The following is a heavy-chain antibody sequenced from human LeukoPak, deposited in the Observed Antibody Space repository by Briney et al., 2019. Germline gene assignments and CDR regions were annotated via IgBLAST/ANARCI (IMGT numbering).Heavy chain of an antibody. D-gene: IGHD2-2*01. V-gene: IGHV3-30-3*01. CDR3: ARAPSCSSTSCYSWYFDL. Sequence: GGPLRLSCAASGFTFSSYAMHWVRQAPGKGLEWVAVISYDGSNKYYADSVKGRFTISRDNSKNTLYLQMNSLRAEDTAVYYCARAPSCSSTSCYSWYFDLWGRGTLVTVSS. J-gene: IGHJ2*01. CDR1: GFTFSSYA. CDR2: ISYDGSNK.